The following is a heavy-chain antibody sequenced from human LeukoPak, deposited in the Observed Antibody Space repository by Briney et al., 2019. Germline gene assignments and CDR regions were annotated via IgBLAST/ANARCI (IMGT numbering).Heavy chain of an antibody. D-gene: IGHD4-17*01. Sequence: SETLSLTCTVSGGSISNYYWSWIRQPPGEGLEWIGYIYYSGSTNYNPSLKSRVTMSVDTSKNQFSLKLSSVTAADTAVYYCARHAPMTTYDYWGQGTLVTVSS. CDR1: GGSISNYY. CDR2: IYYSGST. J-gene: IGHJ4*02. CDR3: ARHAPMTTYDY. V-gene: IGHV4-59*08.